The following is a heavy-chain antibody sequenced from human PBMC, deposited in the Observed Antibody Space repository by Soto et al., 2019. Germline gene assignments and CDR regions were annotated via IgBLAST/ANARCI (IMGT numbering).Heavy chain of an antibody. V-gene: IGHV2-5*01. Sequence: QITLKESGPTLVKPTQTLTLTCTFSGFSLSTSGVGVGCVRQPPGKALEWLAVIHWNDDNHYTSSLKTRLTVTKDITKNQVVFTMTNMDPVYTGTYYCIHRRVNGGMDHWGPGILVTVSS. CDR3: IHRRVNGGMDH. CDR2: IHWNDDN. J-gene: IGHJ4*02. CDR1: GFSLSTSGVG.